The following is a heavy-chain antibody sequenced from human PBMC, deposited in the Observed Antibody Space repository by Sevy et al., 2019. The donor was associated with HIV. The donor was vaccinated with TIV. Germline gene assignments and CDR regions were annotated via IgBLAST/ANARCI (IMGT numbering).Heavy chain of an antibody. V-gene: IGHV3-7*01. CDR2: IKQDGSEK. Sequence: GGSLRLSCAASGFTLSSYWMSWVRQAPGKGLEWVANIKQDGSEKYYVDSVKGRFTISRDNAKNSLYLQMNSLRVEDTAAYYCARARAYYNDNSRYSFDYWGQGTLVTVSS. J-gene: IGHJ4*02. CDR1: GFTLSSYW. CDR3: ARARAYYNDNSRYSFDY. D-gene: IGHD3-22*01.